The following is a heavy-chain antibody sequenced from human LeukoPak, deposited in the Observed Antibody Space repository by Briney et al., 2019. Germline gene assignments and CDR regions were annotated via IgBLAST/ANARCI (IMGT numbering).Heavy chain of an antibody. Sequence: PGGSLRLSCAASGFTFSDYYMSWIRQAPGKGLEWVSYISSSGSTIYYADSVKGRFTISRDNAKNSLYLQMNSLRAEDTAVYYCARSPDTAMVGYWYFDLWGRGTLVTVSS. D-gene: IGHD5-18*01. CDR1: GFTFSDYY. CDR2: ISSSGSTI. V-gene: IGHV3-11*01. J-gene: IGHJ2*01. CDR3: ARSPDTAMVGYWYFDL.